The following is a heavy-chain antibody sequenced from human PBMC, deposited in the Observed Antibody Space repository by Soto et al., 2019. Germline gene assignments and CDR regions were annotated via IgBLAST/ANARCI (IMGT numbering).Heavy chain of an antibody. V-gene: IGHV1-46*01. CDR2: INPSGGST. J-gene: IGHJ4*02. CDR1: GYTFSTYY. D-gene: IGHD1-1*01. CDR3: ARYDHNGYYFDY. Sequence: QVQLVQSGAEVKKPGASVKVSCKASGYTFSTYYMHWVRQAPGQGYEWMGIINPSGGSTTYAQKFQGRVTMTRDTSTTTVYMELSSLKSEDTAVYYCARYDHNGYYFDYWGQGTLVTVSS.